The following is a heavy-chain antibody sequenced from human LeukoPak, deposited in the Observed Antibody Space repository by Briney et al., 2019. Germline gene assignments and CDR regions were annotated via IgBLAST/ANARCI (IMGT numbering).Heavy chain of an antibody. V-gene: IGHV3-23*01. CDR1: GFTFSSYA. D-gene: IGHD3-9*01. CDR3: AKERENYDILTGYLD. CDR2: ISGSGGST. J-gene: IGHJ4*02. Sequence: GASLRLSCAASGFTFSSYAMSWVRQAPGKGLEWVSAISGSGGSTYYADSVKGRFTISRDNSKNTLYLQMNSLRAEDTAVHYCAKERENYDILTGYLDWGQGTLVTVSS.